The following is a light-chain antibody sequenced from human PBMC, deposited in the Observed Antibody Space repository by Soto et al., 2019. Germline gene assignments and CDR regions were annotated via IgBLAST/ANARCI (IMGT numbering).Light chain of an antibody. CDR3: KSRTTRNTLV. CDR2: EVT. Sequence: QSVLTQPASVSGSPGQSITISCTGTSSDVGGYNYVSWYQQHPGKAPKLIIYEVTHRPSGVSSRFYGSRSGNTASLTISGLQAEDEADYYGKSRTTRNTLVFGGGTTLTVL. J-gene: IGLJ3*02. V-gene: IGLV2-14*01. CDR1: SSDVGGYNY.